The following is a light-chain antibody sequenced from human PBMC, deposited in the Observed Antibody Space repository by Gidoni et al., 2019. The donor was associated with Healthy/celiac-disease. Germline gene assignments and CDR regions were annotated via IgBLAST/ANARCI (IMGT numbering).Light chain of an antibody. Sequence: EIVLTHSPGTLHLSPAARATLPCRASQGVSSSYLAWYQQKSCQAPRLLIYGATSRATGIPDRFSGSGSGTDFTLTISRLEPEDFAVYYCQQYGSSLWTFGQGTKVEIK. CDR1: QGVSSSY. CDR2: GAT. J-gene: IGKJ1*01. V-gene: IGKV3-20*01. CDR3: QQYGSSLWT.